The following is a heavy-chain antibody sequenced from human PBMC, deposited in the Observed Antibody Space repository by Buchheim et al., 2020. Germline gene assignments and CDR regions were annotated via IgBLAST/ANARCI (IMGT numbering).Heavy chain of an antibody. V-gene: IGHV2-5*02. Sequence: QITLKESGPTLVKPTQTLTLTCTFSGFSLSTSGVGVGWIRQPPGKALEWLAVVYWDDDKRYSPSLKSRLTITRDTSKNLVFLTMTNMDPVDTATYYCAHEALAAAGSFFDYWGQGTL. CDR2: VYWDDDK. CDR3: AHEALAAAGSFFDY. CDR1: GFSLSTSGVG. J-gene: IGHJ4*02. D-gene: IGHD6-13*01.